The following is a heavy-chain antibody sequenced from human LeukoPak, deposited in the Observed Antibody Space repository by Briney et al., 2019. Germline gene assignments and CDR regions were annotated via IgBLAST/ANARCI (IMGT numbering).Heavy chain of an antibody. CDR2: IYYSGST. D-gene: IGHD2-21*02. Sequence: SETLSLTCTVSGGSISSSSYYWGWIRQPPGKGLEWIGSIYYSGSTYYNPSLKSRVTISVDTSKNQFSLKLSSVTAADTAVYYCARGAYCGGDCYDYYYYGMDVWGQGTTVTVSS. J-gene: IGHJ6*02. CDR3: ARGAYCGGDCYDYYYYGMDV. CDR1: GGSISSSSYY. V-gene: IGHV4-39*07.